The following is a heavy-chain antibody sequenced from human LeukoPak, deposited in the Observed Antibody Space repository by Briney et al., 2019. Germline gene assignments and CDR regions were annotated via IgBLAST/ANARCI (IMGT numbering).Heavy chain of an antibody. CDR1: GYTFTDYY. CDR2: INPNSGGT. J-gene: IGHJ4*02. Sequence: ASVKVSFKASGYTFTDYYLYWVRQAPGQGLEGMGGINPNSGGTNYAQKFQGRVTMTRDTSISTAYMELSRLRSDDTAVYYCARDGTSVMVDFDYWGQGTLVTVSS. CDR3: ARDGTSVMVDFDY. D-gene: IGHD5-18*01. V-gene: IGHV1-2*02.